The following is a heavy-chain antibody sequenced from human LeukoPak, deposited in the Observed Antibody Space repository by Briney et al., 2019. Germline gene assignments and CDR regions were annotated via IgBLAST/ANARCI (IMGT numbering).Heavy chain of an antibody. CDR3: ARVWDYDILTGRHYYYYGMDV. CDR1: GFTFSSYS. D-gene: IGHD3-9*01. J-gene: IGHJ6*02. V-gene: IGHV3-48*02. CDR2: SSCRSSTI. Sequence: GGSLRLSCAASGFTFSSYSMNWVRQAPGKGLEWVSYSSCRSSTIYYADSVKGRFTISRDNAKNSLYLQMNSLRDEDTAVYYCARVWDYDILTGRHYYYYGMDVWGQGTTVTVSS.